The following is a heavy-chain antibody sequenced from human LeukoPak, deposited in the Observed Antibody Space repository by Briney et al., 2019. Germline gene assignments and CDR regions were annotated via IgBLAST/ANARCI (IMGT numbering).Heavy chain of an antibody. CDR3: ARRAYCSTTSCYYEYNYGMDV. Sequence: SETLSLTCTVSGGSIYSSSFYWGWIRQSPGNGLEWIGSIYYSGSTYYNPSLKSRVTISVDTSKNQLSLKLSSVTAADTAVYYCARRAYCSTTSCYYEYNYGMDVWGQGTTVTVSS. CDR1: GGSIYSSSFY. V-gene: IGHV4-39*01. CDR2: IYYSGST. D-gene: IGHD2-2*01. J-gene: IGHJ6*02.